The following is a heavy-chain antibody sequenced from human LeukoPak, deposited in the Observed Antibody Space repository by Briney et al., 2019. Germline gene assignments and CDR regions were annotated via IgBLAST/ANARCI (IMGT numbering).Heavy chain of an antibody. CDR2: IKQDGNEK. J-gene: IGHJ4*02. CDR1: GFTFSSYW. V-gene: IGHV3-7*04. D-gene: IGHD3-16*01. Sequence: AGGSLRLSCASSGFTFSSYWMSWVRQAPGEGLGWVANIKQDGNEKYCVDSVRGRFTLSRANDKNSLYLQMNSLRAEDTAVYYCARDLGGYYDYWGQGTLVTVSS. CDR3: ARDLGGYYDY.